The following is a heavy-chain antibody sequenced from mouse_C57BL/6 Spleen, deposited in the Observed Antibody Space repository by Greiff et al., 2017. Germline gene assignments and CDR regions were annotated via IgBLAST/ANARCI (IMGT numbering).Heavy chain of an antibody. CDR3: ARSNYYGSSYNYAMDY. V-gene: IGHV1-22*01. D-gene: IGHD1-1*01. CDR2: INPNNGGT. Sequence: EVKLQQSGPELVKPGASVKMSCKASGYTFTDYNMHWVKQSHGKSLEWIGYINPNNGGTSYNQKFKGKATLTVNKSSSTAYMELRSLTSEDSAVYYCARSNYYGSSYNYAMDYWGQGTSVTVSS. CDR1: GYTFTDYN. J-gene: IGHJ4*01.